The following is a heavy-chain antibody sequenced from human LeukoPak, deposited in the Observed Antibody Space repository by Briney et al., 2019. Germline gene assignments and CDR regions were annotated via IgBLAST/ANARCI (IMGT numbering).Heavy chain of an antibody. J-gene: IGHJ6*03. D-gene: IGHD2-21*02. CDR1: GGTFSSYA. Sequence: SVKVSCKASGGTFSSYAISWVRQAPGQGLEWMGGIIPIFGTANYAQKFQGRVTITTDESTSTAYMELSSLRSEDTAVYYCARSDLMGPYSIGGVVTAITRHYYYYYMDVWGKGTTVTVSS. V-gene: IGHV1-69*05. CDR2: IIPIFGTA. CDR3: ARSDLMGPYSIGGVVTAITRHYYYYYMDV.